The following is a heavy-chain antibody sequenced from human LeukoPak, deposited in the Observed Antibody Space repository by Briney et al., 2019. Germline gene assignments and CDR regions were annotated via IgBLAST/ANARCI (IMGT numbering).Heavy chain of an antibody. CDR3: ARGETSSYDY. CDR2: IYSGGNT. CDR1: GFTVSINY. V-gene: IGHV3-53*01. D-gene: IGHD2-2*01. Sequence: PAGGSLRLSCAASGFTVSINYMSWVRQAPGKGLEWVSVIYSGGNTYYADSVKGRLTISRDNSKNTVYLQMNSLRAEDTAVYYCARGETSSYDYWGQGTLVAVSS. J-gene: IGHJ4*02.